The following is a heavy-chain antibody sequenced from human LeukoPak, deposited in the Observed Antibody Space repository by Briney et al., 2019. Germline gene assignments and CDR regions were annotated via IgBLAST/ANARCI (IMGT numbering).Heavy chain of an antibody. V-gene: IGHV5-51*01. CDR2: IYPGDSDT. CDR3: ARQIRGYSYGYYFDY. D-gene: IGHD5-18*01. CDR1: GYSFTSYW. J-gene: IGHJ4*02. Sequence: GEXXKISFKGSGYSFTSYWIGWVRRMPGKGVEWMGIIYPGDSDTRYSPSFQGQVTISADKSNKNTYLQWSSLKASDTAMYYCARQIRGYSYGYYFDYWGQGTLVTVSS.